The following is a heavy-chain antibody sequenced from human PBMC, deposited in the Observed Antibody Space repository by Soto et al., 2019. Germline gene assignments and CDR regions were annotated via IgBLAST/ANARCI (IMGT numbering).Heavy chain of an antibody. D-gene: IGHD5-18*01. J-gene: IGHJ5*02. CDR2: IYYSGST. CDR3: ARGPKIAMDNWFDP. V-gene: IGHV4-39*07. Sequence: PSETLSLTCTVSGGSISSSGYYWGWIRQPPGKGLVWIGTIYYSGSTNYNPSLKSRVTISVDTSKNQFSLKLSSVTAADTAVYYCARGPKIAMDNWFDPWGQGTLVTVSS. CDR1: GGSISSSGYY.